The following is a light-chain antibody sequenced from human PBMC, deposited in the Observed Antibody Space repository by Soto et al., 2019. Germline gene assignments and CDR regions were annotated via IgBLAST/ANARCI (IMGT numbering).Light chain of an antibody. V-gene: IGLV1-44*01. J-gene: IGLJ2*01. CDR1: YSNIXSNT. CDR2: SNN. Sequence: QSVLTQPPSVSATXXQRVTXXCSGTYSNIXSNTVAWYQRLPGTAPKLLIYSNNERPSGVPDRFSGSKSGSSASLAISGLQSEDEADYYCAAWDDSLNSPRMLFGGGTKVTVL. CDR3: AAWDDSLNSPRML.